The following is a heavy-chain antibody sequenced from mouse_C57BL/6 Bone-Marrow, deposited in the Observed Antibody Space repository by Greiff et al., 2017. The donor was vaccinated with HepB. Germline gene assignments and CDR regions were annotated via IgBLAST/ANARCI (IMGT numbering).Heavy chain of an antibody. CDR2: ISYSGST. Sequence: EVKLMESGPGLAKPSQTLSLTCSVTGYSITSDYWNWMRKFPGNKLEYMGYISYSGSTYYNPSLKSRISITRDTTKNQYYLQLNSVTTEDTATYYCARSITTAAAMDYWGQGTSVTVSS. CDR3: ARSITTAAAMDY. CDR1: GYSITSDY. J-gene: IGHJ4*01. V-gene: IGHV3-8*01. D-gene: IGHD1-2*01.